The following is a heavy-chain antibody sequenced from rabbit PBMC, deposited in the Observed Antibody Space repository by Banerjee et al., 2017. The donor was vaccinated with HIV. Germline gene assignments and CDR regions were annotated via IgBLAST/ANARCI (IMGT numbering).Heavy chain of an antibody. CDR3: ARSQNTGGYVVYWDL. V-gene: IGHV1S45*01. CDR1: GFTISSSYW. D-gene: IGHD1-1*01. J-gene: IGHJ3*01. Sequence: QEQLVESGGGLVRPEGSLTLTCTASGFTISSSYWICWVRQAPGKRPEWIACIYSGSSGSTYYASWAKGRFTISKTSSTTVTLQMTSLTAADTATYFCARSQNTGGYVVYWDLWGQGTLVTDS. CDR2: IYSGSSGST.